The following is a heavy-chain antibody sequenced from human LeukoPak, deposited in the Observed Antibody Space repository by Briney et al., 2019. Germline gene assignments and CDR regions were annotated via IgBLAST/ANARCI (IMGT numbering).Heavy chain of an antibody. V-gene: IGHV1-18*01. CDR2: ISAYNGNT. CDR1: GYTFTSYG. CDR3: APAARHRVEDY. Sequence: ASVKVSCKASGYTFTSYGISWVRQAPGQGLEWMGWISAYNGNTNYARKLQGRVTMTTDTSTSTAYMELSSLRSEDTAVYYCAPAARHRVEDYWGQGTLVTVSS. J-gene: IGHJ4*02. D-gene: IGHD6-6*01.